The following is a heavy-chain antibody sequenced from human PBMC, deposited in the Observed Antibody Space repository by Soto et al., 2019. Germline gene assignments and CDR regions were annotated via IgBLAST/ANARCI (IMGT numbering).Heavy chain of an antibody. D-gene: IGHD5-18*01. CDR2: IYYSGST. CDR3: ARLLDTAMDFDY. J-gene: IGHJ4*02. V-gene: IGHV4-59*08. Sequence: SETLSLTCTVSGGSISSYYWSWIRQPPGKGLEWIGYIYYSGSTNYNPSLKSRVTISVDTSKNQFSLKLSSVTAADTAVYYCARLLDTAMDFDYWGQGTLVTVSS. CDR1: GGSISSYY.